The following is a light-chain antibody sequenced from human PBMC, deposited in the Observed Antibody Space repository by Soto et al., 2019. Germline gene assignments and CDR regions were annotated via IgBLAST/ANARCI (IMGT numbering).Light chain of an antibody. Sequence: GGRVTLYCRARQSVTSSFLTWYQQKPGQAPRLLIYGASSRATGIPDRFSGSGSGTDFTLTISRLEPEDFAVYYCQQYGSSPRTFGQGTKVDIK. CDR2: GAS. V-gene: IGKV3-20*01. CDR3: QQYGSSPRT. J-gene: IGKJ1*01. CDR1: QSVTSSF.